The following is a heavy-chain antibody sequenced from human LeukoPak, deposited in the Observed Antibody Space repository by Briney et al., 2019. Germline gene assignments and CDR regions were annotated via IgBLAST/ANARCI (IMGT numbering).Heavy chain of an antibody. CDR2: IKGDGIST. CDR3: AKDHYWSIDY. V-gene: IGHV3-74*01. J-gene: IGHJ4*02. Sequence: GGSLRLSCAASGFDLSSNWMDWVRHAPGQGRVWVSRIKGDGISTNYAASVKGRFTISRDIANHPLYLQMNSLRAEDTGVYYCAKDHYWSIDYWGRGTLVTVSS. CDR1: GFDLSSNW. D-gene: IGHD3-3*01.